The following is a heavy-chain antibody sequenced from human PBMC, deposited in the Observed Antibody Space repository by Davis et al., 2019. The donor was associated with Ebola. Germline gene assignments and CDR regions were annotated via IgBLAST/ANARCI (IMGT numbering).Heavy chain of an antibody. CDR2: INPDGTKT. J-gene: IGHJ5*02. V-gene: IGHV3-74*01. CDR3: ARVNAVTGYSRFDA. Sequence: PGGSLRLSCAASRVTSTTNWIHWVRQAPGKGLVWVSRINPDGTKTGYADSVRGRFTISRDIAKNTLFLRMNSLRAEDTAFYHCARVNAVTGYSRFDAWGQGTLVTVSS. CDR1: RVTSTTNW. D-gene: IGHD3-9*01.